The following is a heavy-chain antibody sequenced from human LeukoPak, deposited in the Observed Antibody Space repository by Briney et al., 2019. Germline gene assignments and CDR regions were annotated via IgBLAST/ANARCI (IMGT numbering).Heavy chain of an antibody. Sequence: GGSLRLSCAASGFTFSSYAMRWVRQAPGKGLEWVAVISYDGSNKYYADSVKGRFTISRDNSKNTLYLQMNNVRAEDTAIYYCARVACSSTSCPDYRGQGTLVTVSS. D-gene: IGHD2-2*01. CDR3: ARVACSSTSCPDY. CDR1: GFTFSSYA. J-gene: IGHJ4*02. CDR2: ISYDGSNK. V-gene: IGHV3-30*04.